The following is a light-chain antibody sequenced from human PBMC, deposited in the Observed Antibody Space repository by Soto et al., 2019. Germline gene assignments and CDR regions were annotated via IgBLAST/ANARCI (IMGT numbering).Light chain of an antibody. Sequence: DIQMTQSPSSLSASVRDRVTITCRASQTISTHLNWYQQKPGKAPKLLIYAACILQSGVPSRISASGSGKEFKLTINKLQPEDFQTYYHQQSFTNPHTLDQGKKL. CDR1: QTISTH. CDR2: AAC. V-gene: IGKV1-39*01. CDR3: QQSFTNPHT. J-gene: IGKJ2*01.